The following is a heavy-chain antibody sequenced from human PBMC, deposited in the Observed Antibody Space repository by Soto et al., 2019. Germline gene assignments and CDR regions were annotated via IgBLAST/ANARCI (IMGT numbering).Heavy chain of an antibody. Sequence: QLQLQESGPGLVKPSETLSLTCTVSGGSISSSSYYWGWIRQPPGKGLEWIGSIYYSGSTYYNPSLKSRVTISVDTSKNQFSLKLSSVTAADTAVYYCARHDAPHYYYGSGSFRSGMDVWGQGTTVTVSS. CDR1: GGSISSSSYY. V-gene: IGHV4-39*01. D-gene: IGHD3-10*01. J-gene: IGHJ6*02. CDR3: ARHDAPHYYYGSGSFRSGMDV. CDR2: IYYSGST.